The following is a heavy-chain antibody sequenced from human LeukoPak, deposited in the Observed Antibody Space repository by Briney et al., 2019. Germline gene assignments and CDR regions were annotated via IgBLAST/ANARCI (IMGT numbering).Heavy chain of an antibody. CDR1: GFTFSSYG. J-gene: IGHJ4*02. V-gene: IGHV3-33*01. Sequence: GRSLRLSCAASGFTFSSYGMHWVRQAPGKGLEWVAVIWYDGSNKYYADSVKGRFTISRDNSKNTLYLQMNSLRAEDTAVYYCASMGYLGGGLDRYGYRHDYWGQGTLVTVSS. CDR3: ASMGYLGGGLDRYGYRHDY. CDR2: IWYDGSNK. D-gene: IGHD5-18*01.